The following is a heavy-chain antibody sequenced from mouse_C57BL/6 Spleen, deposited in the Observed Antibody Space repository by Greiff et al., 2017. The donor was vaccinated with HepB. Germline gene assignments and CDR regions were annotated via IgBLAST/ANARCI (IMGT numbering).Heavy chain of an antibody. CDR3: TPYGYDSAWFAY. CDR2: IDPETGGT. Sequence: QVQLKQSGAELVRPGASVTLSCKASGYTFTDYEMHWVKQTPVHGLEWIGAIDPETGGTAYNQKFKGKAILTADKSSSTAYMELRSLTSEDSAVYYCTPYGYDSAWFAYWGQGTLVTVSA. CDR1: GYTFTDYE. D-gene: IGHD2-2*01. V-gene: IGHV1-15*01. J-gene: IGHJ3*01.